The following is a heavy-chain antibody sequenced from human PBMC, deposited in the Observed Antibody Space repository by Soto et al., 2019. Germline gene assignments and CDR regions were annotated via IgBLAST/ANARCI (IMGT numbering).Heavy chain of an antibody. J-gene: IGHJ2*01. CDR3: ARKVLGSTSRPDWWYFDL. V-gene: IGHV3-23*01. CDR1: GFTFINYA. CDR2: IRGGGDRA. D-gene: IGHD2-2*01. Sequence: EVQLLESGGGLVQPGGSLRLSCVGSGFTFINYAMNWVRQTPGKGLELVSTIRGGGDRAFDADTVKCRFTISRDNSKNTVNLQMNSLRADDTAVYYCARKVLGSTSRPDWWYFDLWGRGTLVTVSS.